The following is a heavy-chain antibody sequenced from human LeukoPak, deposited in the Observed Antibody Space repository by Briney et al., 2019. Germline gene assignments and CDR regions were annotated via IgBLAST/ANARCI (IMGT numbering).Heavy chain of an antibody. CDR1: GGSISFYY. J-gene: IGHJ6*02. D-gene: IGHD3-10*01. CDR3: ARDARGSSYMDV. V-gene: IGHV4-59*01. Sequence: SETLSLTCTVSGGSISFYYWSWIRQPAGKGLAWIGFIYYSGSTNYNPSLKSRVTISVDTSKNQFSLKLSSVTAADTAMYYCARDARGSSYMDVWGQGTTVTVSS. CDR2: IYYSGST.